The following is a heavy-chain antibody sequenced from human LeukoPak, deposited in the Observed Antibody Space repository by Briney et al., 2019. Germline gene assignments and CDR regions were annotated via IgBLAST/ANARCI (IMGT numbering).Heavy chain of an antibody. CDR1: GYTFVTYG. V-gene: IGHV1-18*01. CDR3: ARASFDH. CDR2: ISTYNGNT. J-gene: IGHJ4*02. Sequence: VASVEVSCKASGYTFVTYGINWVRQAPGQGPEWIGWISTYNGNTKYALKFQDRVTLTRDTSTTTAYMELKSLTSDDRAVYYCARASFDHWGQGTLVIVSS.